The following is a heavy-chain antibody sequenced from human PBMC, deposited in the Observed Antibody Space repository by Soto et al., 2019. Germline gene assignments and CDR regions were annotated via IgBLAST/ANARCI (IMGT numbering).Heavy chain of an antibody. CDR3: ANLHLYGSGFDC. J-gene: IGHJ4*02. CDR1: GFTFDDYA. V-gene: IGHV3-9*01. Sequence: EAQLVESGGGLVQPGRSLRLSCVASGFTFDDYAIHWVRQAPGKGLEWVSGISWNGAATGYADSVKGRFTISRDNAKNSLYLQMSSLRTDDTAIYYCANLHLYGSGFDCWGQGTLVPVSS. D-gene: IGHD3-10*01. CDR2: ISWNGAAT.